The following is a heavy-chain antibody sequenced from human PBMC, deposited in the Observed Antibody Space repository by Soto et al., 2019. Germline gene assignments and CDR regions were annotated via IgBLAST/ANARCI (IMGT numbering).Heavy chain of an antibody. D-gene: IGHD2-2*01. V-gene: IGHV3-15*01. CDR1: GFTFSNAW. CDR2: IKSKTDGGTT. J-gene: IGHJ6*03. Sequence: GGSLRLSCAASGFTFSNAWMSWVRQAPGKGLEWVGRIKSKTDGGTTDYAAPVKGRFTISRDDSKNTLYLQMNSLKTEDTAVYYCTTGVPAAPYYYYYMDVWGKGTTVTVSS. CDR3: TTGVPAAPYYYYYMDV.